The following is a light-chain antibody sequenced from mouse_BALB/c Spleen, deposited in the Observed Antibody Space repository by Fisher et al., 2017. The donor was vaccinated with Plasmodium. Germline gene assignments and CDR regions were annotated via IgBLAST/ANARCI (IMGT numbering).Light chain of an antibody. CDR2: YSS. V-gene: IGKV5-45*01. CDR3: QHSDSWPLT. CDR1: QSISNY. Sequence: DIVITQTPATLSVTPGDRVSLSCRASQSISNYLHWYQQKSHESPRLLISYSSQSISGIPSRFSGSGSGTDFTISINSVETEDFGMYFCQHSDSWPLTFGAGTKLELK. J-gene: IGKJ5*01.